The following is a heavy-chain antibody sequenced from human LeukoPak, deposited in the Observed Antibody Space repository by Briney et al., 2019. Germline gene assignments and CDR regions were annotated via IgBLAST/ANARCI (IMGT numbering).Heavy chain of an antibody. V-gene: IGHV4-4*07. CDR2: IGSSGST. J-gene: IGHJ6*03. CDR1: GGSISGYY. D-gene: IGHD2-21*01. CDR3: ARVAYGGSFYYYMDV. Sequence: SETLSLTCTVSGGSISGYYWSWIRQPAGKGLERIGRIGSSGSTNYNPSLKSRVALSVDASKNQFSLKLSSVTAADTAVYYCARVAYGGSFYYYMDVWGKGTTVTVSS.